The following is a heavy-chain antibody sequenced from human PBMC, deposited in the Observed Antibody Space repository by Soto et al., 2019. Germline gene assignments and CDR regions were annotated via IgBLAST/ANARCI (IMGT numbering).Heavy chain of an antibody. J-gene: IGHJ3*02. CDR3: ARDTEKLGPRANDALDI. Sequence: ASVKVSCKAAGYTFSAYTMNWLRQAPGQSLEWMGWINVGSGNTRYSQNFQGRVSITRDTSASTVYMELTGLKSEDTAMYYCARDTEKLGPRANDALDIWGQGTMVTVSS. V-gene: IGHV1-3*01. D-gene: IGHD3-3*02. CDR1: GYTFSAYT. CDR2: INVGSGNT.